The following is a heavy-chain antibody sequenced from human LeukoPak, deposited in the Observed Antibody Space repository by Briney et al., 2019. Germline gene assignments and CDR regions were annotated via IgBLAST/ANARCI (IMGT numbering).Heavy chain of an antibody. CDR3: AREYMVGDDRHFDY. V-gene: IGHV1-69*13. J-gene: IGHJ4*02. CDR2: IIPILGTA. CDR1: GGTFSSYA. D-gene: IGHD3-10*02. Sequence: ASVKVSCTASGGTFSSYAISWVRQAPGQGLEWMGGIIPILGTANYAQKFQGRVTITADESTSTAYMELSSLRSEDTAVYYCAREYMVGDDRHFDYWGQGTLVTVSS.